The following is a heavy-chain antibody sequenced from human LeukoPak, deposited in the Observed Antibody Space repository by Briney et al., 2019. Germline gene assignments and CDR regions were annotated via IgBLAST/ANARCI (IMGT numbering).Heavy chain of an antibody. D-gene: IGHD6-13*01. V-gene: IGHV1-69*04. CDR1: GGTFSSYA. Sequence: ASVKVSFKASGGTFSSYAISWVRQAPGQGLEWMGRIIPILGIANYAQKFQGRVTITADKSTSTAYMELSSLRSEDTAVYYCAREGPLGAAHYYYGMDVWGQGTTVTVSS. J-gene: IGHJ6*02. CDR2: IIPILGIA. CDR3: AREGPLGAAHYYYGMDV.